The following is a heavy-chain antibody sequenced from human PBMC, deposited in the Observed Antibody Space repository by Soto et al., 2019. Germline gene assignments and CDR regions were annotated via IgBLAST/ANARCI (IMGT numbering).Heavy chain of an antibody. Sequence: QVQLVQSGAEVKKPGASVKVSCKSSGYTFSMSGISLVRQAPGQGFEWMGWISGYNENTNYEQKFQDRVTMTTDTSTNTAYIELRSLRSYDTAVYYCAREGPRPYYYYGMDVWGQGTTVTVSS. V-gene: IGHV1-18*01. CDR3: AREGPRPYYYYGMDV. CDR2: ISGYNENT. J-gene: IGHJ6*02. CDR1: GYTFSMSG.